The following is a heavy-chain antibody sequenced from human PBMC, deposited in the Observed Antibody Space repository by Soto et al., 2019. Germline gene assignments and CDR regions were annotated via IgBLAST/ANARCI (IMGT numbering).Heavy chain of an antibody. V-gene: IGHV1-18*01. CDR3: ARDLVAYYYDSRGYY. CDR2: INAYNGNT. Sequence: QVQLVQSGAEVKKPGASVKVSCKASGYTFTSYGISWVRQAPGQGLEWMGWINAYNGNTNYAEKLQGRVTMTTDTTTSTAYMERRSLSSDDTAVYYCARDLVAYYYDSRGYYWGQGTLVTVSS. D-gene: IGHD3-22*01. J-gene: IGHJ4*02. CDR1: GYTFTSYG.